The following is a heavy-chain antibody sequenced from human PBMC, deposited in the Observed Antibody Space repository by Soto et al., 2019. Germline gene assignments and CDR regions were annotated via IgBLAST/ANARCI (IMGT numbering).Heavy chain of an antibody. CDR3: ARGALLDLLSPVDY. D-gene: IGHD2-15*01. CDR1: GFTFSSYA. J-gene: IGHJ4*02. V-gene: IGHV3-23*01. Sequence: PVGSMRLSCAVSGFTFSSYAMHWVRQAPGKGLEWVSVVSGSGSSTYYADSVKGRFTISRDNSKNTLYVQMNSLRAEDTAIYYRARGALLDLLSPVDYWGQGALVTVSS. CDR2: VSGSGSST.